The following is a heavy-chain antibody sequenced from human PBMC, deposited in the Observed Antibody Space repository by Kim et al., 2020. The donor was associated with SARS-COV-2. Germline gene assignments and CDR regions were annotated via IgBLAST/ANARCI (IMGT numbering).Heavy chain of an antibody. D-gene: IGHD6-19*01. CDR1: GFTFGDYA. CDR3: AKGRLISVAGPLDF. Sequence: SLRLSCVASGFTFGDYAMFWVRQAPGKGLEWVSSINWDTSSIAYADSVKGRFAISRDNAKNSLHLQMDSLRTEDTALYYCAKGRLISVAGPLDFWGQGTLVTVS. CDR2: INWDTSSI. V-gene: IGHV3-9*01. J-gene: IGHJ4*02.